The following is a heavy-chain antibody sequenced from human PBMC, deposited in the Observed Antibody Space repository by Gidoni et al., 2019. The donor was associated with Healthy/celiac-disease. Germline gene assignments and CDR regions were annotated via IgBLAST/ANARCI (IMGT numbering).Heavy chain of an antibody. D-gene: IGHD6-13*01. Sequence: EVQLLESGGGLVQPGGSLRLSCAASGFTFSSYAMSWVRQAPGTGLEWGSAIRGSGGSTYYADSVKGRCTISRDNSKNTLYLQMNSLRAEDTAVYYCAKCIAAAGRGVYYYGMDVWGQGTTVTVSS. CDR3: AKCIAAAGRGVYYYGMDV. V-gene: IGHV3-23*01. CDR2: IRGSGGST. J-gene: IGHJ6*02. CDR1: GFTFSSYA.